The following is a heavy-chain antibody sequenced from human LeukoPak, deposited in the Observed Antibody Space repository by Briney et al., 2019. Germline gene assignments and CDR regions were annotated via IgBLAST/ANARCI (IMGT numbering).Heavy chain of an antibody. CDR3: ARDYADYVGYFFFDY. V-gene: IGHV3-23*01. D-gene: IGHD4-17*01. CDR2: ISGGGETT. CDR1: GFTFNNYA. J-gene: IGHJ4*02. Sequence: GGSLGLSCAASGFTFNNYAMNWVRQAPGKGLEWVSSISGGGETTYYADSAKGRFTISRDNSQNTLYLQMNSLRAEDTAVYYCARDYADYVGYFFFDYWGQGTLVTVSS.